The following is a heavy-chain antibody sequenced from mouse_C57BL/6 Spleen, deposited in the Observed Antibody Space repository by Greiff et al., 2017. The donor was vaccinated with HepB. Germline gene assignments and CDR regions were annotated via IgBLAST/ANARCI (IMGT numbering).Heavy chain of an antibody. J-gene: IGHJ3*01. D-gene: IGHD1-1*01. Sequence: EVKLMESGGGLVKPGGSLKLSCAASGFTFSDYGMHWVRQAPEKGLEWVAYISSGSSTIYYADTVKGRFTISRDNAKNTLFLQMTSLRSEDTAVYYCARPLTTVVAPFAYWGQGTLVTVSA. CDR2: ISSGSSTI. CDR1: GFTFSDYG. CDR3: ARPLTTVVAPFAY. V-gene: IGHV5-17*01.